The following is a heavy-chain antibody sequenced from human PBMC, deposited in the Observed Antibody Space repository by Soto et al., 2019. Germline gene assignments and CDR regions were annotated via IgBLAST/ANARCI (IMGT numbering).Heavy chain of an antibody. Sequence: PGGSLRLSCAASGFTFSSYAMHWVRQAPGKGLEWVAVISYDGSNKYYADSVKGRFTISRDNSKNTLYLQMNSPRAEDTAVYYCARDHGRFLEWLLYYYYYYGMDVWGQGTTVTVSS. D-gene: IGHD3-3*01. CDR1: GFTFSSYA. V-gene: IGHV3-30-3*01. CDR2: ISYDGSNK. CDR3: ARDHGRFLEWLLYYYYYYGMDV. J-gene: IGHJ6*02.